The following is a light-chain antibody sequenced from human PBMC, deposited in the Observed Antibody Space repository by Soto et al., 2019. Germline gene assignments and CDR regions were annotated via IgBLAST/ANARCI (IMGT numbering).Light chain of an antibody. CDR3: QQYDNWPLT. CDR1: QSVSSN. V-gene: IGKV3-15*01. J-gene: IGKJ4*01. Sequence: DIVMTQSPATLPVSPGERATLSCRASQSVSSNLAWYQQKPGQDPRFLIYGASTRATGIPARFSGSGSGTEFTLTISSLQSEDFAVYYCQQYDNWPLTFGGGTKVEIK. CDR2: GAS.